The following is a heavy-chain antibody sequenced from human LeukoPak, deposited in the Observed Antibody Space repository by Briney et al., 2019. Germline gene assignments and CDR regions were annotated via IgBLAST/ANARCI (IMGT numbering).Heavy chain of an antibody. CDR1: GGSFSGYY. CDR3: ARHLPAMVRGVIIPDEDYFDY. CDR2: INHSGST. V-gene: IGHV4-34*01. D-gene: IGHD3-10*01. Sequence: PSETLSLTCAVYGGSFSGYYWSWIRQPPGKGLEWIGEINHSGSTNYNPSLKSRVTISVDTSKNQFSLKLSSVTAADTAVYYCARHLPAMVRGVIIPDEDYFDYWGQGTLVTVSS. J-gene: IGHJ4*02.